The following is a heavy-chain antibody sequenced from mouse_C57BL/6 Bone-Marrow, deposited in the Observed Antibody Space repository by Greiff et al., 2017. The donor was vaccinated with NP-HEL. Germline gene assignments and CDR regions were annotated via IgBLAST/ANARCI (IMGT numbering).Heavy chain of an antibody. V-gene: IGHV5-17*01. D-gene: IGHD6-5*01. Sequence: EVQVVESGGGLVKPGGSLKLSCAASGFTFSDYGMHWVRQAPEKGLEWVAYISSGSSTIYYADTVKGRFTISRDNAKNTLFLQMTSLRSEDTAMYYCASYAHFIMDYWGQGTSVTVSS. CDR2: ISSGSSTI. J-gene: IGHJ4*01. CDR3: ASYAHFIMDY. CDR1: GFTFSDYG.